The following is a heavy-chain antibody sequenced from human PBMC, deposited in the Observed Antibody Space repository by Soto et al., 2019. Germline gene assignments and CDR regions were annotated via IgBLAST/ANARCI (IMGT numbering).Heavy chain of an antibody. Sequence: PGGSLRLSSTGSGFNFSGYTMNWVRQAPGKGLEWVSYISSSSRTIYYADSVKGRFTISRDNAKNSLYLQMNSLRAEDTAVYYCARPGKPDAFDIWGQGTMVTVSS. CDR3: ARPGKPDAFDI. V-gene: IGHV3-48*01. CDR2: ISSSSRTI. J-gene: IGHJ3*02. CDR1: GFNFSGYT.